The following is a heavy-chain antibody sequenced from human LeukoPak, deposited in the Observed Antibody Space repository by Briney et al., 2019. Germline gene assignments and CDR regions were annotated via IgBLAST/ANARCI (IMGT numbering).Heavy chain of an antibody. CDR2: ISYDGSNK. V-gene: IGHV3-30-3*02. D-gene: IGHD1-20*01. CDR3: AKRGNWNATIYYYYYMDV. J-gene: IGHJ6*03. CDR1: GFTFSSYA. Sequence: PGGSLRLSCAASGFTFSSYAMHWVRQAPGKGLEWVAVISYDGSNKYYADSVKGRFTISRDNSKNTLYLQMNSLRAEDTTVYYCAKRGNWNATIYYYYYMDVWGKGTRVTVSS.